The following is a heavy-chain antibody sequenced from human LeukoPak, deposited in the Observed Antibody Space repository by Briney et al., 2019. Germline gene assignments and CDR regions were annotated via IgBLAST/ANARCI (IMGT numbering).Heavy chain of an antibody. D-gene: IGHD1-26*01. J-gene: IGHJ4*02. CDR1: GYSFTSSW. V-gene: IGHV5-51*01. CDR2: IYPVDSDT. Sequence: GESLKISCKGSGYSFTSSWIGWVRQMPGKGLEWMGIIYPVDSDTKYSPSFQGQVTTSADKSISTAFLQWSSLKASDTAMYYCARPSGTYNRFDYWAQGTLVTVSS. CDR3: ARPSGTYNRFDY.